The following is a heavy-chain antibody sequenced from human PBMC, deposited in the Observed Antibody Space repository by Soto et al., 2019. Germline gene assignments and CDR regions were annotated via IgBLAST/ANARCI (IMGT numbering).Heavy chain of an antibody. V-gene: IGHV3-15*07. D-gene: IGHD3-22*01. CDR1: GFTFITAW. CDR2: IKSKIDGGTT. CDR3: TTDSHFTMKLVRFDY. Sequence: GGSLRLSCAASGFTFITAWINWVRQATGKGLEWVGRIKSKIDGGTTDFAAPVKGRFAISRDDSRNMVYFQMNSLEIEDTAVYYCTTDSHFTMKLVRFDYWGLGTLVTVSS. J-gene: IGHJ4*01.